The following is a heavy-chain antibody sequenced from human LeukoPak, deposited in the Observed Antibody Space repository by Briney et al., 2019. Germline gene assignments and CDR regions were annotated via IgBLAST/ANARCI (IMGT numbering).Heavy chain of an antibody. CDR1: GYSHVELS. V-gene: IGHV1-24*01. Sequence: ASVKVSCKVSGYSHVELSMHWVRQAPGKGLEWMGGLDPEDDETIYAQKFQGRVTMTEDTSTETAYMELTSLTSEDTAVYYCTNGGGSYSWFDPWGQGTVVTVSS. J-gene: IGHJ5*02. CDR2: LDPEDDET. CDR3: TNGGGSYSWFDP. D-gene: IGHD1-26*01.